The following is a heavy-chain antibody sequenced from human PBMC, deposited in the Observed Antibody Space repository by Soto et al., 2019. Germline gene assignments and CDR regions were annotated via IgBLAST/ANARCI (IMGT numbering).Heavy chain of an antibody. CDR1: GFTFSSYA. V-gene: IGHV3-30-3*01. J-gene: IGHJ4*02. CDR2: ISYDGSNK. Sequence: GGSLRLSCAASGFTFSSYAMHWVRQAPDKGLEWVAVISYDGSNKYYADSVKGRFTISRDNSKNTLYLQMNSLRAEDTAVYYCARQHYYDSSGYYTWNWGQGTLVTVSS. CDR3: ARQHYYDSSGYYTWN. D-gene: IGHD3-22*01.